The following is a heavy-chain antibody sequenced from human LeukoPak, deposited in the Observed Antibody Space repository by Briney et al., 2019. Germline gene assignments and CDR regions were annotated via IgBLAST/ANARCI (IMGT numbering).Heavy chain of an antibody. CDR3: ARGEDAFHI. CDR2: IYYSRST. CDR1: GGSISSSSYY. Sequence: SETLPLTCTVSGGSISSSSYYWSWIRQPPGKGLEWIGYIYYSRSTNYNPSLKSRVTISVDTSKNQFSLKLSSVTAADTAIYYCARGEDAFHIWGQGTVVAVSS. J-gene: IGHJ3*02. V-gene: IGHV4-61*01.